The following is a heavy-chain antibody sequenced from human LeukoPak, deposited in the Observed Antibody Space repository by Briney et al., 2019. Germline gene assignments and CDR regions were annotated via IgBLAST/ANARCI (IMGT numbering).Heavy chain of an antibody. V-gene: IGHV3-74*01. D-gene: IGHD3-22*01. CDR3: ARAPSEIGGYYPEYFRH. Sequence: GGSLRLSCAASGFTFSSYWMHWVRQAPGKGLVWVSRIKSDGSTNYADSVKGRFTISRDNAKNTLSLQMNSLRAEHTGVYYCARAPSEIGGYYPEYFRHWGQGTPVTVSS. CDR1: GFTFSSYW. J-gene: IGHJ1*01. CDR2: IKSDGST.